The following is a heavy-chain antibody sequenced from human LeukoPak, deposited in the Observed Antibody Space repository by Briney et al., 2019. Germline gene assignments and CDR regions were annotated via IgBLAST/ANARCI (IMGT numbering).Heavy chain of an antibody. Sequence: GRSLRLSCAASGMTFSFSSYEMSWVRQAPGKGLEWVSHISGSGNTIYYADSVKGRFTMSRDNAKNSLYLQMNSLRVEDTAIYYCARAGATTTVTSPPGYWGQGTLVTVSS. CDR1: GMTFSFSSYE. CDR2: ISGSGNTI. CDR3: ARAGATTTVTSPPGY. V-gene: IGHV3-48*03. D-gene: IGHD4-17*01. J-gene: IGHJ4*02.